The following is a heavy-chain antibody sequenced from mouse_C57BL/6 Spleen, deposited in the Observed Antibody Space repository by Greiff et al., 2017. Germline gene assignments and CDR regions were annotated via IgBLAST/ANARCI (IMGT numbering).Heavy chain of an antibody. D-gene: IGHD2-4*01. CDR2: ISSGGSYT. CDR3: ARLGDYDLNY. J-gene: IGHJ2*01. V-gene: IGHV5-6*02. CDR1: GFTFSSYG. Sequence: DVMLVESGGDLVKPGGSLKLSCAASGFTFSSYGMSWVRQTPDKRLEWVATISSGGSYTYYPDSVKGRFTISRDNAKNTLYLQMSSLKSEDTAMYYCARLGDYDLNYWGQGTTLTVSS.